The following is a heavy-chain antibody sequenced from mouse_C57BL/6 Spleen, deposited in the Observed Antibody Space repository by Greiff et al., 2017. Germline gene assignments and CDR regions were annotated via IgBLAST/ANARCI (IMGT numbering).Heavy chain of an antibody. J-gene: IGHJ1*03. Sequence: QVQLQQSGAELARPGASVKLSCKASGYTFTSYGISWVKQRTGQGLEWIGEIYPRSGNTYYNEKFKGKATLTAEKSSSTAYMELRSLTSEDSAVYFWASKRTVYYGNSSWYFDVWGTGTTVTVSS. CDR1: GYTFTSYG. V-gene: IGHV1-81*01. D-gene: IGHD2-1*01. CDR2: IYPRSGNT. CDR3: ASKRTVYYGNSSWYFDV.